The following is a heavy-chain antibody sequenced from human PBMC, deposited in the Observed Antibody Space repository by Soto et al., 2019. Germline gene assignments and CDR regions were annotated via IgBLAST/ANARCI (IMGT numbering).Heavy chain of an antibody. CDR3: ARDLRLVDYYGMDV. J-gene: IGHJ6*02. CDR1: GGSISSGGYY. V-gene: IGHV4-31*03. D-gene: IGHD6-6*01. CDR2: TYYSGTT. Sequence: QVQLQESGPGLVKPSQTLSLTCTVSGGSISSGGYYWSWIRQHPGKGLEWIGYTYYSGTTYYNPSLKSRVTIAVDTSKNQFSLKLSSVTAADTAVYYCARDLRLVDYYGMDVWGQGTTVTVSS.